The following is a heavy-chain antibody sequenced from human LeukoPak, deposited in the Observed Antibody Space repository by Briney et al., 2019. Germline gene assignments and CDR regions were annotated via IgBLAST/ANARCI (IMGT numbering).Heavy chain of an antibody. CDR3: AKDVRLVRGVNYGSIIDYFDY. CDR1: GFTFSSYA. Sequence: GGSLRLSCAASGFTFSSYAMRWVRQAPGKGVEWVSAISGSGGSTYYADSVKGRFTISRDNSKSTLYLQMNSLRAEDTAVYYCAKDVRLVRGVNYGSIIDYFDYWGQGTLVTVSS. CDR2: ISGSGGST. V-gene: IGHV3-23*01. D-gene: IGHD3-10*01. J-gene: IGHJ4*02.